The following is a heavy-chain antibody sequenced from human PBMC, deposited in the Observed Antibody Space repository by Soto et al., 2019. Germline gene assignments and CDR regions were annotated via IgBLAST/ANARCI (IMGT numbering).Heavy chain of an antibody. J-gene: IGHJ4*02. CDR2: ISSDGSST. CDR1: GFTFSGYW. V-gene: IGHV3-74*01. D-gene: IGHD1-26*01. Sequence: PGGSLRLSCEASGFTFSGYWMHWVRQGPGKGLVWVSRISSDGSSTTYADSVKGRFTISRDNTKNTLYLQMNSLRVEDTAVYYCARGFTGILGATAGGGQGTLVTVSS. CDR3: ARGFTGILGATAG.